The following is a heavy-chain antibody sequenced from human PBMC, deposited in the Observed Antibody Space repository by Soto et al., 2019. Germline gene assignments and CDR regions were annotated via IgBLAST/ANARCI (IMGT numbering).Heavy chain of an antibody. CDR2: IGGGGETT. J-gene: IGHJ5*02. D-gene: IGHD3-10*01. V-gene: IGHV3-23*01. Sequence: EFQVMQSGGGLVQPGGSLRLACAASGFPFSTTDMSWVRQAPGKGLEWVSTIGGGGETTYYADSVKGRFTISRDNSKNTVYLQMDCLRVDDTAVYYCAKNSGWFNTWGQGDLVTVSS. CDR3: AKNSGWFNT. CDR1: GFPFSTTD.